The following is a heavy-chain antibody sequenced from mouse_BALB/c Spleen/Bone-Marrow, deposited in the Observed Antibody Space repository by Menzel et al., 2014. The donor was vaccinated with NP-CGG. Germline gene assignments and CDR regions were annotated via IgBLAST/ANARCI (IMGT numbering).Heavy chain of an antibody. CDR1: GFSLTSYG. CDR3: ARAAYRYDVTWFAY. D-gene: IGHD2-14*01. J-gene: IGHJ3*01. V-gene: IGHV2-9*02. CDR2: IWAGGST. Sequence: QVQLKDSGPGLVAPSQSLSITCTVSGFSLTSYGVHWVRQPPGKGLEWLGVIWAGGSTNYNSALMSRLSISKDNSKSQVFLKMNSLQTDDTAMYYCARAAYRYDVTWFAYWGQGTLVTVSA.